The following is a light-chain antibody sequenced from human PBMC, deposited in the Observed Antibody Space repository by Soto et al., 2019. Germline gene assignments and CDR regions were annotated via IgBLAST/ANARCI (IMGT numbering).Light chain of an antibody. CDR1: QSITNY. CDR3: QQSYITPRT. CDR2: AAS. Sequence: DIQMTQSPSSLSASVGDRVTITCRASQSITNYLNWYQHKPGKVPKLLIYAASRLQSGVPSRFSGRGSGTEFTLTINSLQPEDFAIYYCQQSYITPRTFGQGNKVDIK. J-gene: IGKJ1*01. V-gene: IGKV1-39*01.